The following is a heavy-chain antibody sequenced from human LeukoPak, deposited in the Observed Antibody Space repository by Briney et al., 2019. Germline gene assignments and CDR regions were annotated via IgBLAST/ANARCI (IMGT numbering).Heavy chain of an antibody. V-gene: IGHV3-48*01. CDR1: GFTFSSYS. J-gene: IGHJ3*02. CDR2: ISGSSGSI. D-gene: IGHD6-6*01. Sequence: GGSLRLSCAASGFTFSSYSMNWVRQAPGKGLEWVSYISGSSGSIYYADSVKGRFTISRDNAKNSLYLQMNSLRAEDTAVYYCAREIGAPGIWSQGTMVTVSS. CDR3: AREIGAPGI.